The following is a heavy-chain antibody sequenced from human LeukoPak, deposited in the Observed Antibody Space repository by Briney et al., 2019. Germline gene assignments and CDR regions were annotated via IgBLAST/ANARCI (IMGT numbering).Heavy chain of an antibody. D-gene: IGHD3-16*02. CDR1: GFTFSSYS. Sequence: GGSLRLSCAASGFTFSSYSMNWVRQAPGKGLEWVSSISSSSSYIYYADSVKGRFTISRDNSKNTLYLQMNSLRAEDTAVYYCAKMEGGSYRPSDYWGQGTLVTVSS. V-gene: IGHV3-21*01. CDR2: ISSSSSYI. J-gene: IGHJ4*02. CDR3: AKMEGGSYRPSDY.